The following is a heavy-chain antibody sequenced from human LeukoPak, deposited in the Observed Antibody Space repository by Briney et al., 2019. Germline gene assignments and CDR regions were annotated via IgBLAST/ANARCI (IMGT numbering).Heavy chain of an antibody. D-gene: IGHD4-17*01. J-gene: IGHJ3*02. CDR2: IYYSGST. V-gene: IGHV4-31*03. CDR1: GGSISSGGYY. CDR3: ARDSYDGDLAFDI. Sequence: SQTLSLTCTVSGGSISSGGYYWSWVRQHPGTGLEWIGYIYYSGSTYYNPSLKSRVTISVDTSKNQFSLKLSSVTAADTAVYYCARDSYDGDLAFDIWGQGTMVTVSS.